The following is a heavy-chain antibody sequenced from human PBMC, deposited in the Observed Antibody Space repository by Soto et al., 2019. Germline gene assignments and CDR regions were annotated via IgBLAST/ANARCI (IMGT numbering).Heavy chain of an antibody. Sequence: GGSLRLSCSASGFTVSSNFMSWVRQAPGKGLEWVSVIYSGGYTYYADSVRGRFTISRDSSKNTLFLQMNSLRAEDTAVYFCVRDYDYGDRKRYCGMDVWGQGTTVTVSS. J-gene: IGHJ6*02. CDR1: GFTVSSNF. D-gene: IGHD4-17*01. V-gene: IGHV3-66*01. CDR3: VRDYDYGDRKRYCGMDV. CDR2: IYSGGYT.